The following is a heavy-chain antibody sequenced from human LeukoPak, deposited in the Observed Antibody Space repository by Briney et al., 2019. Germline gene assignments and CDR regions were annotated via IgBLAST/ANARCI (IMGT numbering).Heavy chain of an antibody. V-gene: IGHV3-20*04. CDR3: VRRYHLWKIYYYFDY. CDR1: GFTFDDFD. J-gene: IGHJ4*02. Sequence: GGSLRLSCAASGFTFDDFDMSWDRQSPGKELEWVSGTDSNGATTSYRESVKGRFTISRDNAKNSLYLQMNSLRVEDTALYYCVRRYHLWKIYYYFDYWGQGTQVTVSS. CDR2: TDSNGATT. D-gene: IGHD3-3*02.